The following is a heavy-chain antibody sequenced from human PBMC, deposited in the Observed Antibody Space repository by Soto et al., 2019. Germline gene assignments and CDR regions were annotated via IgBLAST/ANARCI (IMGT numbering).Heavy chain of an antibody. CDR3: ATRSYDFWSGYPGHYGMDV. J-gene: IGHJ6*02. V-gene: IGHV1-69*13. D-gene: IGHD3-3*01. CDR1: GGTFSSYA. Sequence: ASVKVSCKASGGTFSSYAISWVRQAPGQGLEWMGGIIPIFGTANYAQKFQGRVTITADESTSTAYMELSSLRSEDTAVYYCATRSYDFWSGYPGHYGMDVWGQGTTVTVSS. CDR2: IIPIFGTA.